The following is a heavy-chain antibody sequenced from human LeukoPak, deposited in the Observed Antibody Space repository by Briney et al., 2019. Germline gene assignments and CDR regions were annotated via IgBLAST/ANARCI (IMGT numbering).Heavy chain of an antibody. CDR2: ISGSGGST. CDR1: EFTFSSYS. Sequence: GGSLRLSCAASEFTFSSYSMNWVRQAPGKGLEWVSAISGSGGSTYYADSVKGRFTISRDNSKNTLYLQMNSLRAEDTAVYYCAKDGPFSGPPYYFDYWGQGTLVTVSS. D-gene: IGHD6-19*01. V-gene: IGHV3-23*01. J-gene: IGHJ4*02. CDR3: AKDGPFSGPPYYFDY.